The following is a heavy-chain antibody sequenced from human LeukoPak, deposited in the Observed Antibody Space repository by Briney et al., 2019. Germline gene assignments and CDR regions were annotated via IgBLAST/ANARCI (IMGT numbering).Heavy chain of an antibody. Sequence: SSETLSLTCTLSGDSISNYFWSWLRQPPGRGLEWIRYIYESGSTNYNPSLKSRVTISPDTSKKKFSLKLASVTAADTVVYYCARSPPPFYDSSGYHYYYYMDVWGKGTTVIVSS. V-gene: IGHV4-59*01. CDR1: GDSISNYF. CDR3: ARSPPPFYDSSGYHYYYYMDV. J-gene: IGHJ6*03. CDR2: IYESGST. D-gene: IGHD3-22*01.